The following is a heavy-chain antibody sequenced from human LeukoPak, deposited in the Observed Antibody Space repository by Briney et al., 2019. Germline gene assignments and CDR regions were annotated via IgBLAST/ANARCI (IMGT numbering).Heavy chain of an antibody. D-gene: IGHD2-2*01. CDR3: ARSAEPYCSSTGCTSYMDV. J-gene: IGHJ6*03. CDR1: GFTFDDYG. CDR2: INWNGGST. Sequence: PGGSLRLSCAASGFTFDDYGMSWVRQAPGKGLEWVSGINWNGGSTGYADSVKGRFTISRDNAKNSLYLQMNSLRAEDTALYYCARSAEPYCSSTGCTSYMDVWGKGTTVTVSS. V-gene: IGHV3-20*04.